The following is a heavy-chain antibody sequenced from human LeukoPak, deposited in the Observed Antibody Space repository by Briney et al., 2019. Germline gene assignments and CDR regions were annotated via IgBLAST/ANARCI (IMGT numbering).Heavy chain of an antibody. D-gene: IGHD6-13*01. CDR1: GGTLSSNV. Sequence: SVKVSCKASGGTLSSNVISWVRQAPGQGLEWMGRIIPIIGTPDYAQKFQGRVTITADKSTNTAYMELTSLKSDDTAVYYCARAGGSSWYVSLYYWGQGTLVTVSS. CDR2: IIPIIGTP. J-gene: IGHJ4*02. V-gene: IGHV1-69*04. CDR3: ARAGGSSWYVSLYY.